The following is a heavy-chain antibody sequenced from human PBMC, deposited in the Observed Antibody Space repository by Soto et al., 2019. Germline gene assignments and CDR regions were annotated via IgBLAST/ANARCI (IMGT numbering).Heavy chain of an antibody. CDR2: IYYSGST. J-gene: IGHJ3*02. CDR3: ARRRGWSDSDAFDI. CDR1: GGSISSSSYY. Sequence: QLQLQESGPGLVKPSETLSLTCTVSGGSISSSSYYWGWIRQPPGKGLEWIGSIYYSGSTYYNPSLKSRVTISVDTSKNQFSLKLSSVTAADTAVYYCARRRGWSDSDAFDIWGQGTMVTVSS. V-gene: IGHV4-39*01. D-gene: IGHD1-1*01.